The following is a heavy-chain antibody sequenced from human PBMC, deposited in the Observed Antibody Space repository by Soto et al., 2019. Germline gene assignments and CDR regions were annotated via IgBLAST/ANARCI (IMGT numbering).Heavy chain of an antibody. J-gene: IGHJ5*02. CDR3: AHSLRKDIVVSDWFDP. CDR1: GFSLSTSGVG. V-gene: IGHV2-5*02. Sequence: QITLKESGPTLVKPTQTLTLTCTFSGFSLSTSGVGVGWIRQPPGKALEWLALIYWDDDKRYSPSLKSRLTITKDTSKNQVVLTMTNMDPVDTATYYCAHSLRKDIVVSDWFDPWGQGTLVTVSS. D-gene: IGHD2-15*01. CDR2: IYWDDDK.